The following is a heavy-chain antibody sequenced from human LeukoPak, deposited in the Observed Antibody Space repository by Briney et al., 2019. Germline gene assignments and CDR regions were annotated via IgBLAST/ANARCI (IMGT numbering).Heavy chain of an antibody. CDR2: ISGSGGST. J-gene: IGHJ4*02. Sequence: GGSLRLSCAASGFTVSSNYMSWVRQAPGKGLEWVSAISGSGGSTYYADSVKGRFTISRDNSKNTLYLQMNSLRAEDTAVYYCAKVPLIVVVPAAIRSYFDYWGQGTLVTVSS. V-gene: IGHV3-23*01. CDR3: AKVPLIVVVPAAIRSYFDY. D-gene: IGHD2-2*02. CDR1: GFTVSSNY.